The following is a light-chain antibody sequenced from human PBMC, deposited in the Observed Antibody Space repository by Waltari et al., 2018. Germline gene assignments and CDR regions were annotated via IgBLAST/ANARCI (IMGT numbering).Light chain of an antibody. J-gene: IGKJ1*01. V-gene: IGKV1-5*03. CDR2: KAF. Sequence: DIQVTQSPSTLSASVGARVTITCRASQSISSWLAWYQKKPGKAPKLLIYKAFSLESGVPSRFSGSGSGTEFTLTISCLQPDDFATYYCQQYNSYQWTFGQGTKVDIK. CDR3: QQYNSYQWT. CDR1: QSISSW.